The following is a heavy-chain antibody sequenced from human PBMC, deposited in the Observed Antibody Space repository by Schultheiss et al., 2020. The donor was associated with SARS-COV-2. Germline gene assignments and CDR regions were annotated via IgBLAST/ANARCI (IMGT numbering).Heavy chain of an antibody. J-gene: IGHJ4*02. CDR2: IIPIFGTA. CDR3: AKASSGSYYFLVDYFDY. CDR1: GGTFSSYA. Sequence: SVKVSCKASGGTFSSYAISWVRQAPGQGLEWMGGIIPIFGTANYAQKFQGRVTITADESTSTAYMELSSLRSEDTAVYYCAKASSGSYYFLVDYFDYWGQGTLVTVSS. D-gene: IGHD1-26*01. V-gene: IGHV1-69*13.